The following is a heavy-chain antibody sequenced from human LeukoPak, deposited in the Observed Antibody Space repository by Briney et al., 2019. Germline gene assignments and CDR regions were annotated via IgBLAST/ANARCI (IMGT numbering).Heavy chain of an antibody. D-gene: IGHD3-16*01. CDR2: IKQDGSEK. J-gene: IGHJ5*02. CDR1: GFTFSSYW. V-gene: IGHV3-7*01. CDR3: AREVWDRADWFDP. Sequence: GGSLRLSCAASGFTFSSYWMSWVRQAPGKGLEWVANIKQDGSEKYYVDSVKGRFTISRDNAKNSLYLQMNSLRAEDTAVYYCAREVWDRADWFDPWGQGTLVTVSS.